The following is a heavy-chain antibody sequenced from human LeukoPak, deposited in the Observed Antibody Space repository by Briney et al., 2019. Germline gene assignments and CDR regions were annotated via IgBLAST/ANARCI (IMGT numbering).Heavy chain of an antibody. D-gene: IGHD3-10*01. V-gene: IGHV1-24*01. CDR3: ATDLWYLASGDY. CDR1: GYTLTELS. Sequence: ASVKVSCKVSGYTLTELSMHWVRQAPGKGLEWMGGFDPEDGETIYAQKFQGRVTMTEDTSTDTAYMELSSLRSEDTAVYYCATDLWYLASGDYWGEGTLVTVSS. CDR2: FDPEDGET. J-gene: IGHJ4*02.